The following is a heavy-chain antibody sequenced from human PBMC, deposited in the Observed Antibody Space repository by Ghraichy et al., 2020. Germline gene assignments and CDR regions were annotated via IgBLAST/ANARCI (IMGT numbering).Heavy chain of an antibody. CDR2: IITTFGTP. CDR3: AAAGILMDAVGGFDS. D-gene: IGHD2-8*01. CDR1: GGTFSNFD. J-gene: IGHJ5*01. V-gene: IGHV1-69*13. Sequence: SVKVSCKASGGTFSNFDFIWVRQAPGQGLEWMGGIITTFGTPDYAQNFQGRVTIAADESTSTVYMELSSLRSEDTAVYYCAAAGILMDAVGGFDSWGQGTLVTVSS.